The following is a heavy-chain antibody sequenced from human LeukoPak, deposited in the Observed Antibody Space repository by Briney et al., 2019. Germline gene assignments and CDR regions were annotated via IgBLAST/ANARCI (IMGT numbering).Heavy chain of an antibody. J-gene: IGHJ4*02. CDR2: IYSGGST. D-gene: IGHD3-10*01. V-gene: IGHV3-66*01. Sequence: GGSLRLSCAASGFTVSSYYMSWVRQAPGKGLEWVSVIYSGGSTYYADSLKGRFTISRDNSKNTLYLQMNSLRAEDTAVYYCARERVVRGVIIAFDYWGQGTLVTVSS. CDR3: ARERVVRGVIIAFDY. CDR1: GFTVSSYY.